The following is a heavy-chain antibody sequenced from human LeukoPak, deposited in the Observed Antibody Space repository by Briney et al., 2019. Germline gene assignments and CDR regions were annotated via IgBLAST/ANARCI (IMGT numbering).Heavy chain of an antibody. CDR2: IYYNGIT. J-gene: IGHJ5*01. CDR3: ARGDSGSSTVPIYWFDS. CDR1: GGSISSGGYY. D-gene: IGHD4-17*01. V-gene: IGHV4-30-4*08. Sequence: SQTLSLTCTVSGGSISSGGYYWSWIRQHPGKGLEWIGYIYYNGITYYNPSLKSRVTMSVDTSQNQFSLKLSSVTATDTAVYYCARGDSGSSTVPIYWFDSWGQGTLVTVSS.